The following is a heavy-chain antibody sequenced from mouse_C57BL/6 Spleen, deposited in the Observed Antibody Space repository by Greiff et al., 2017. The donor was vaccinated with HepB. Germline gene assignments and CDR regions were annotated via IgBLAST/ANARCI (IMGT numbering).Heavy chain of an antibody. D-gene: IGHD1-1*01. CDR1: GYTFTDHT. V-gene: IGHV1-78*01. CDR3: ARWAYGSSYDWYFDV. Sequence: VQLQQSDAELVKPGASVKISCKVSGYTFTDHTIHWMKQRPEQGLEWIGYIYPRDGSTKYNEKFKGKATLTADKSSSTAYMQLNSLTSEDSAVYFCARWAYGSSYDWYFDVWGTGTTVTVSS. J-gene: IGHJ1*03. CDR2: IYPRDGST.